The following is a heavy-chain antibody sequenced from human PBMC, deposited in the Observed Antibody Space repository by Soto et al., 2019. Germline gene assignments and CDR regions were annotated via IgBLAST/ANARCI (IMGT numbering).Heavy chain of an antibody. D-gene: IGHD3-22*01. J-gene: IGHJ5*02. CDR2: FLPIFGTA. Sequence: QVQLVQSGAEVKKPGSSVKFSCKASGGTFSDYSINWVRQAPGQGLEWMGGFLPIFGTANYAQKFQGRVTITADESTSTAYMELSSLRSEDTAIYYCARGWDHYDSSGLRTWFDPWGQGTLVTVSP. V-gene: IGHV1-69*01. CDR1: GGTFSDYS. CDR3: ARGWDHYDSSGLRTWFDP.